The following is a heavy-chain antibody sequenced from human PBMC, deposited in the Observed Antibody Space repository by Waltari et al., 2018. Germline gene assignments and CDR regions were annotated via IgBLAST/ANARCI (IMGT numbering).Heavy chain of an antibody. J-gene: IGHJ6*02. CDR2: ITSSGSTI. CDR1: GFSFGSYE. V-gene: IGHV3-48*03. CDR3: ARDSEYYYGMDV. Sequence: EGQLVESGGGLVQPGGSLRLSCAASGFSFGSYEMNWFRQAPGKGLEWISYITSSGSTIYYADSVKGRFTISRDNAKNSLYLQMNSLRAEDTAVYFCARDSEYYYGMDVWGQGTTVLVSS. D-gene: IGHD3-10*01.